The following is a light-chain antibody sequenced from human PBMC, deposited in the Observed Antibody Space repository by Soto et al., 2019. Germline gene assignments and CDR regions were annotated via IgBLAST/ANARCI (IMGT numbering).Light chain of an antibody. Sequence: QSVLTQPPSASGTPGQRVTISCSGSSSNIGSNTVNWYQQLPGTAPKLLIYSHNQRPSGVPDRFSGSKSGTSASLAISGLQSEDVADYYCATWDDSLDGYVFGTGTKLTVL. J-gene: IGLJ1*01. V-gene: IGLV1-44*01. CDR3: ATWDDSLDGYV. CDR2: SHN. CDR1: SSNIGSNT.